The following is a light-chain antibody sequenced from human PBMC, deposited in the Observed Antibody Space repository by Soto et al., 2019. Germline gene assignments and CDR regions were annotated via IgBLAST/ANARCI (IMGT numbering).Light chain of an antibody. V-gene: IGKV3-11*01. J-gene: IGKJ4*01. Sequence: EIVLTQSPATLSLSPGERATLSCRASQSLSSYLAWYQQKPGQAPRLLIYDASNRATGIPARFSGSGSGTDFTLTISSLEAEDFAVYYCQQRTNWLTFGGGNNVEIK. CDR3: QQRTNWLT. CDR1: QSLSSY. CDR2: DAS.